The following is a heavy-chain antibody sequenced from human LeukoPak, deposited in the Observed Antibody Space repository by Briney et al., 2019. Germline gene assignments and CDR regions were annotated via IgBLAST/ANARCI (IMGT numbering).Heavy chain of an antibody. Sequence: PGGSLRLSCSASGFTFSSYAMHWVRQAPGKGLEYVSAISSNGGSTYYADSVKGRFTISRDNSKNTLYLQMSSLRAEDTAVYYCVKGYCGGDCYRHFDYWGQGTLVTVSS. CDR3: VKGYCGGDCYRHFDY. CDR1: GFTFSSYA. V-gene: IGHV3-64D*06. CDR2: ISSNGGST. J-gene: IGHJ4*02. D-gene: IGHD2-21*02.